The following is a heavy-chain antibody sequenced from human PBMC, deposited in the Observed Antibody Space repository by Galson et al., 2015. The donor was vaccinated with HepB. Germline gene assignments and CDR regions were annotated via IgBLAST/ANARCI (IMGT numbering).Heavy chain of an antibody. CDR3: ARERCSSTSCFHDY. Sequence: SLRLSCAASGFGFSDYSMNWVRQAPGKGLEWVSYISSSGSTIHYAGSVKGRFTISRDNGKNSLYLQMNSLRVEDTAVYYCARERCSSTSCFHDYWGQGTLVTVSS. CDR1: GFGFSDYS. V-gene: IGHV3-48*01. D-gene: IGHD2-2*01. CDR2: ISSSGSTI. J-gene: IGHJ4*02.